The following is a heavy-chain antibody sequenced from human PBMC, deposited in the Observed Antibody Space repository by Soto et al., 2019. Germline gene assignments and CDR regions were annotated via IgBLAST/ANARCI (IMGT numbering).Heavy chain of an antibody. CDR2: INHSGST. V-gene: IGHV4-34*01. Sequence: RIIQPTGKGLEWIGEINHSGSTNYNPSLKSRVTISVDTSKNQFSLKLSSVTAADTAVYYCASVYYDFWSGYYVGRRGLAPWGQGTLVTVSS. J-gene: IGHJ5*02. CDR3: ASVYYDFWSGYYVGRRGLAP. D-gene: IGHD3-3*01.